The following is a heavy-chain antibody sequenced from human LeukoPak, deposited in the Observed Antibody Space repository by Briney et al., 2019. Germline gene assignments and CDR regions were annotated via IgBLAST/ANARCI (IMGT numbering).Heavy chain of an antibody. J-gene: IGHJ2*01. CDR2: LYYSESA. CDR3: ARASEGGIVVVPAARPRVYFDL. V-gene: IGHV4-59*12. D-gene: IGHD2-2*01. Sequence: SETLSLTCTVSGGSISDYYWSWIRQPPGKGLEWIGYLYYSESAKYNPSLKSRVTVSVDTSKNQFSLKLSSVTAADTAVCYCARASEGGIVVVPAARPRVYFDLWGRGTLVTVSS. CDR1: GGSISDYY.